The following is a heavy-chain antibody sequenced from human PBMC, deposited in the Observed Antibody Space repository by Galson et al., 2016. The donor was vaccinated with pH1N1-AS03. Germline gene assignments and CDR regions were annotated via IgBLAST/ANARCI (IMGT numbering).Heavy chain of an antibody. CDR3: AGDEDFANGINV. V-gene: IGHV3-66*02. Sequence: SLRLSCAATGFTVSSGYHMSWVRQAPGKGREWVSVIHPGGDTYNADSAKGRFTISRDNFEHMVYHEMNRLRPEDTAVNYGAGDEDFANGINVWGQGTTVTVSS. CDR2: IHPGGDT. J-gene: IGHJ6*02. CDR1: GFTVSSGY. D-gene: IGHD3-3*01.